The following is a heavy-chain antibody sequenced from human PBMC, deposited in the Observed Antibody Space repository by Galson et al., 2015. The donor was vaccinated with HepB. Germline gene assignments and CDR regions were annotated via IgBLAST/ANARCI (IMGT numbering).Heavy chain of an antibody. Sequence: SLRLSCAASGFTFSSYGMHWVRQAPGKGLEWVAVISYDGSNKYYADSVKGRFAISRDNSKNTLYLQMNSLRAEDTAVYYCAKNADIVVVPAAYLYFDYWGQGTLVTVSS. CDR3: AKNADIVVVPAAYLYFDY. D-gene: IGHD2-2*01. CDR1: GFTFSSYG. CDR2: ISYDGSNK. J-gene: IGHJ4*02. V-gene: IGHV3-30*18.